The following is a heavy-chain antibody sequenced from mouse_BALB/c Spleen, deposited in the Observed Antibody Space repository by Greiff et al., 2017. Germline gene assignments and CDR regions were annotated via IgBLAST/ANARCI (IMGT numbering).Heavy chain of an antibody. CDR2: INPYYGST. CDR3: ARGAFTVVATDYAMDY. J-gene: IGHJ4*01. Sequence: VQLQQTGPELVKPGASVKISCKASGYSFTDYIMLWVKQSHGKSLEWIGNINPYYGSTSYNLKFKGKATLTVDKSSSTAYMQLNSLTSEDSAVYYCARGAFTVVATDYAMDYWGQGTSVTVSS. D-gene: IGHD1-1*01. V-gene: IGHV1-39*01. CDR1: GYSFTDYI.